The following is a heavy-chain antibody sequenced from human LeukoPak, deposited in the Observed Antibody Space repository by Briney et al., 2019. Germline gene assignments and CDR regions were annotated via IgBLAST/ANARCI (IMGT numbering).Heavy chain of an antibody. CDR1: GGSISSSSYY. CDR3: ARRVLLWFGESNNWFDP. V-gene: IGHV4-39*01. CDR2: IYYSGST. J-gene: IGHJ5*02. D-gene: IGHD3-10*01. Sequence: SETLSLTCTVSGGSISSSSYYWGWIRQPPGKGLEWIGSIYYSGSTYYNPSLKSRVTISVHTSKNQFSLKLSSVTAADTAVYYCARRVLLWFGESNNWFDPWGQGTLVTVSS.